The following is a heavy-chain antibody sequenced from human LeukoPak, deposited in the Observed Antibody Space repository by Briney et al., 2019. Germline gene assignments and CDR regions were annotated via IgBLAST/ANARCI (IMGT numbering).Heavy chain of an antibody. CDR1: GFSFSNYA. CDR3: ARVGYYDSSNYYAYFQH. Sequence: PGRSLRLSCAASGFSFSNYAMHWVRQAPGKGLEWVARINSDGTDISYGDSVKGRFTISRDNAKNTLYLQMNSLRVEDTAVYYCARVGYYDSSNYYAYFQHWGQGTLVTVSS. CDR2: INSDGTDI. J-gene: IGHJ1*01. D-gene: IGHD3-22*01. V-gene: IGHV3-74*01.